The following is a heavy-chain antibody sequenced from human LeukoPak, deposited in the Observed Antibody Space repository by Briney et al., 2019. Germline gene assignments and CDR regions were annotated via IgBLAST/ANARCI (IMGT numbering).Heavy chain of an antibody. CDR1: GDSISSSTYY. D-gene: IGHD6-19*01. CDR2: IYYSGST. Sequence: SETLSLTCTVSGDSISSSTYYWGWIRQPPGKGLEWIGNIYYSGSTYYNPSLKSRVTISVDTSKNQFSLKLSSVTAADTAVYYCARTTSSGWTWGWGQGTLVTVSS. J-gene: IGHJ4*02. V-gene: IGHV4-39*01. CDR3: ARTTSSGWTWG.